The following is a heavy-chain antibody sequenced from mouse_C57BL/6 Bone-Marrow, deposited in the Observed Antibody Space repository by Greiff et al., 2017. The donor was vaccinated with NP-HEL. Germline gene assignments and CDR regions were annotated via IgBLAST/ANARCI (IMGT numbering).Heavy chain of an antibody. D-gene: IGHD2-3*01. CDR1: GFNIKDDY. CDR3: THGYYAYWYFDV. Sequence: EVQLQQSGAELVRPGASVKLSCTASGFNIKDDYMHWVKQRPEQGLEWIGWIDPENGDTEYASKFQGKATITADTSSNTAYLQLSSLTSEDTAVYYCTHGYYAYWYFDVWGTGTTVTVSS. J-gene: IGHJ1*03. CDR2: IDPENGDT. V-gene: IGHV14-4*01.